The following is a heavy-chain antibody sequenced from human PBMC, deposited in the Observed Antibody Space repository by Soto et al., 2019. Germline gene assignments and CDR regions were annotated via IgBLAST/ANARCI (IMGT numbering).Heavy chain of an antibody. CDR1: GGSISSDNW. J-gene: IGHJ5*02. CDR3: ARNGVYSLGS. D-gene: IGHD4-17*01. Sequence: QVQLQESGPGLVKPSGTLSLTCAVSGGSISSDNWWNWVRQPPGQGLEWIGEVYRSGSTNYDPSLKSRVTISIGMSKNQCSLTLTSVTAADTAMYYCARNGVYSLGSWGQGTLVTVSS. CDR2: VYRSGST. V-gene: IGHV4-4*02.